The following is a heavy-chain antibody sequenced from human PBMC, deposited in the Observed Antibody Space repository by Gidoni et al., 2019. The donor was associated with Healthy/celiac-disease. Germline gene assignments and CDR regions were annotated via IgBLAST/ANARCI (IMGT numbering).Heavy chain of an antibody. CDR2: INSDGSST. CDR3: ARASIVAGKPNLDY. J-gene: IGHJ4*02. CDR1: GFTFSSYW. D-gene: IGHD6-19*01. V-gene: IGHV3-74*01. Sequence: EVQLVESGGGLVQPGGSLRLSCAASGFTFSSYWMHWFRQVPGKGRGWVSRINSDGSSTSYADSVKGRFTISRDNVKNTLYLQMNSLRAEDTAVYYCARASIVAGKPNLDYWGQGTLVTVSS.